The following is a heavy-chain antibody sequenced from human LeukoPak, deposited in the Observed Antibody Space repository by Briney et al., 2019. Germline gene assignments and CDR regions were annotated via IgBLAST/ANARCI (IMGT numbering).Heavy chain of an antibody. V-gene: IGHV3-66*01. J-gene: IGHJ3*02. CDR3: AKDRTVRGGGAFDI. D-gene: IGHD3-10*01. CDR2: IYSGGST. Sequence: PGGSLRLSCAASGFTVSSNYMSWVRQAPGKGLEWVSVIYSGGSTYYADSVKGRFTISRDNSKNTLYLQMNSLRAEDTAVYYCAKDRTVRGGGAFDIWGQGTMVTVSS. CDR1: GFTVSSNY.